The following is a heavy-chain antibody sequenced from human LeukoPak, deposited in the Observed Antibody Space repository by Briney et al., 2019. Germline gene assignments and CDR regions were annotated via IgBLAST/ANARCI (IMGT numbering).Heavy chain of an antibody. Sequence: SETLSLTCTVSGRSISSYYWSWIRQPPGKGLEWIGYIYYSGSTNYNPSLKSRVTISVDTSKNQFSLKLSSVTAADTAVYYCAREGDPSFDLWGRGTLVTVSS. CDR3: AREGDPSFDL. CDR2: IYYSGST. J-gene: IGHJ2*01. V-gene: IGHV4-59*01. CDR1: GRSISSYY.